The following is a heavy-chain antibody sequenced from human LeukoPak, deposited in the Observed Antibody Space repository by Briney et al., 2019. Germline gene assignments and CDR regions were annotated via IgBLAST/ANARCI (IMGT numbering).Heavy chain of an antibody. D-gene: IGHD3-10*01. CDR3: ARSRPPFYGSGSYYNY. V-gene: IGHV1-69*13. Sequence: SVKVSCKASGGTFSSYAISWVRQAPGQGLEWMGGIIPIFGTANYAQKFQGRVTITADESTSTAYMELSSLRSEDTAVYYCARSRPPFYGSGSYYNYWGQGTLATVSS. CDR2: IIPIFGTA. CDR1: GGTFSSYA. J-gene: IGHJ4*02.